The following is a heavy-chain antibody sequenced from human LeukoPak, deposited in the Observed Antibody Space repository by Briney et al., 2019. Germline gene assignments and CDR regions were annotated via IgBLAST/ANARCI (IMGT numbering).Heavy chain of an antibody. J-gene: IGHJ4*02. D-gene: IGHD5-12*01. CDR1: GFTFSSYA. CDR2: ISGSGVST. V-gene: IGHV3-23*01. CDR3: AKDRDILATIGYFDY. Sequence: PGGSLRLSCAASGFTFSSYAMSWVRQAPGRGLEWVAGISGSGVSTYYADSVKGRFTISRDNSRNTLYLQMNSLRAEDTAVYYCAKDRDILATIGYFDYSAQGTLVTVSS.